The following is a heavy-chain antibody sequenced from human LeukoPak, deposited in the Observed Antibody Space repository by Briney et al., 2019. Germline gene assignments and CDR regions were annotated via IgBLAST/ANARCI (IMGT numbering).Heavy chain of an antibody. CDR3: AKDVSGRVDIVANFDY. J-gene: IGHJ4*02. D-gene: IGHD5-12*01. CDR2: ISYDGSNK. CDR1: GFTFSSYG. Sequence: GGSLRLSCAASGFTFSSYGMHWVRQAPGKGLEWVAVISYDGSNKYYADSVKGRFTISRDNSKNTLYLQMNSLRAEDTAVYYCAKDVSGRVDIVANFDYWGQGTLVTVSS. V-gene: IGHV3-30*18.